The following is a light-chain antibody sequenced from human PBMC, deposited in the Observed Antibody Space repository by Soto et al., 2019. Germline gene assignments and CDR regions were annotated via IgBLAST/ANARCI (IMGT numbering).Light chain of an antibody. J-gene: IGLJ2*01. CDR1: SSDVGEENY. Sequence: QSALTQPPSASGSPGQSVTITCSGTSSDVGEENYVSWYQQHPGKVPKLILYEVSKRPSGVPDRFSGSRSGNTASLTASGLQAEDEADYYCSSFAGSPVVFGGGTQLTVL. CDR3: SSFAGSPVV. CDR2: EVS. V-gene: IGLV2-8*01.